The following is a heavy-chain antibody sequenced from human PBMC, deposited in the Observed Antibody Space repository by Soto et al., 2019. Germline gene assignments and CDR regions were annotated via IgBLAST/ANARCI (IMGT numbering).Heavy chain of an antibody. Sequence: QVQLQESGAGRVKPSQTLSLTCTVSGGSISSGGYYWSWIRRHPGKGLEWIGYIYYSGSTYYNPSLKSRVTISVDTSKNQFSLKLSSVTAADTAVYYCARGPGDYYGMDVWGQGTTVTVSS. V-gene: IGHV4-31*03. CDR1: GGSISSGGYY. CDR3: ARGPGDYYGMDV. J-gene: IGHJ6*02. CDR2: IYYSGST.